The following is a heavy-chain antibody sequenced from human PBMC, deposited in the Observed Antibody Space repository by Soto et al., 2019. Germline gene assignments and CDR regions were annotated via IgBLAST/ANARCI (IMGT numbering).Heavy chain of an antibody. D-gene: IGHD1-1*01. CDR3: ARGVNGIQAFDY. CDR1: GDSISSSNW. CDR2: ISHSGST. V-gene: IGHV4-4*02. J-gene: IGHJ4*02. Sequence: SETLSLTCAVSGDSISSSNWWNWVRQPPGKGLEWIGEISHSGSTNYNPSLKSRVTLSVDKSKNHLSLKLDSVIAADTAVYYCARGVNGIQAFDYWGQGTLVTVSS.